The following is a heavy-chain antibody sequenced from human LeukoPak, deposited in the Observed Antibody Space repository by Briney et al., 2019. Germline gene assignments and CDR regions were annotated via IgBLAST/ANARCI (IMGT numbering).Heavy chain of an antibody. CDR3: ATANYDILTGYAHYYGMDV. CDR1: GYTLTELS. J-gene: IGHJ6*02. Sequence: ASVKVSCKVSGYTLTELSMHWVRQAPGKGLEWMGGFDPEDGETIYAQKFQGRVTMTEDTSTDTAYMELSSLRSEDTAVYYCATANYDILTGYAHYYGMDVRGQGTTVTVSS. V-gene: IGHV1-24*01. D-gene: IGHD3-9*01. CDR2: FDPEDGET.